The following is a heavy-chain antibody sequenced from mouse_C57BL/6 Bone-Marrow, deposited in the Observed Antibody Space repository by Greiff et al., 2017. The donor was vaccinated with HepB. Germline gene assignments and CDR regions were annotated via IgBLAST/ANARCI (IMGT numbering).Heavy chain of an antibody. J-gene: IGHJ2*01. D-gene: IGHD1-1*01. CDR2: ISYSGST. CDR1: GYSITSGYD. V-gene: IGHV3-1*01. Sequence: DVQLQESGPGMVKPSQSLSLTCTVTGYSITSGYDWHWIRHFPGNKLEWMGYISYSGSTNYNPSLKSRISITHDTSKNHFFLKLNSVTTEDTATYYCARGGILRYYFDYWGQGTTLTVSS. CDR3: ARGGILRYYFDY.